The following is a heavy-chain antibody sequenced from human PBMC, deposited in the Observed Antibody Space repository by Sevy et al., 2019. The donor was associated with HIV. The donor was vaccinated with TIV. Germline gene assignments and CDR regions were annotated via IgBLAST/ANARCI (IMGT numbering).Heavy chain of an antibody. V-gene: IGHV3-33*01. CDR3: ARDLEFYDSGDYGPAFMPDF. D-gene: IGHD4-17*01. CDR2: IWFDGSNT. J-gene: IGHJ4*01. CDR1: GFKFSSFG. Sequence: GGSLRLSCAASGFKFSSFGMHWVRQAPGKGLEWVAVIWFDGSNTYYADSVKGRFTISRDIAKNTLHLQMNSLRAEDTAVYYCARDLEFYDSGDYGPAFMPDFWGHGTLVTVSS.